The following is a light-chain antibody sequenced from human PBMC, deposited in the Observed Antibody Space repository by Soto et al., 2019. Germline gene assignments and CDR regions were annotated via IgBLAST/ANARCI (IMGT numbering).Light chain of an antibody. Sequence: DIQMTQSPSSLSASVGDRVTITCRASQSISNFLNWYQQKPGKAPKLLIHTTSSLQSGVPSRFSASGTGTDFTLTISSLQPEAFATYYCQQSYSTPQTFGGGTKVEI. CDR2: TTS. J-gene: IGKJ4*01. V-gene: IGKV1-39*01. CDR3: QQSYSTPQT. CDR1: QSISNF.